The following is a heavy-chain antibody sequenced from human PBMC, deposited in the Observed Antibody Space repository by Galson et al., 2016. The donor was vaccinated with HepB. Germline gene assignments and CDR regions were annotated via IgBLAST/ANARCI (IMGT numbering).Heavy chain of an antibody. Sequence: SLRLSCAASGFTFSSYSMNWVRQAPGKGLECVAFISGSGTYKYYADSVRGRFTIARDNAKNSVYLQMDSLRAEDTAVYYCARDAHWGWTRSLVPFDVWGQGTMVTVSS. D-gene: IGHD7-27*01. CDR1: GFTFSSYS. J-gene: IGHJ3*01. V-gene: IGHV3-21*01. CDR3: ARDAHWGWTRSLVPFDV. CDR2: ISGSGTYK.